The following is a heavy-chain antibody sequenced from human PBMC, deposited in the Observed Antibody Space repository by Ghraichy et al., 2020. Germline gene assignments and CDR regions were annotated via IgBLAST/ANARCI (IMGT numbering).Heavy chain of an antibody. V-gene: IGHV4-59*08. D-gene: IGHD1-1*01. CDR3: ARHQLLEYDAFDI. CDR1: GGSISSYY. CDR2: IYYRGST. Sequence: SETLSLTCIVSGGSISSYYWSWIRQPPGKGLEWIGYIYYRGSTNYNPSLKGRVNISLDTSKNQFSVRLSSVTDADTAVYYCARHQLLEYDAFDIWGQGTMVTVPS. J-gene: IGHJ3*02.